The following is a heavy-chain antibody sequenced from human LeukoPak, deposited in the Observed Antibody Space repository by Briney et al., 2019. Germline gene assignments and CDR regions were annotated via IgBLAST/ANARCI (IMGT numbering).Heavy chain of an antibody. V-gene: IGHV3-74*01. CDR3: AKDRSVSSSWYNYYYMDV. CDR1: GFTFSNYW. CDR2: INSDGTNT. D-gene: IGHD6-13*01. J-gene: IGHJ6*03. Sequence: GGSLRLSCAASGFTFSNYWMHWVRQAPGKGLVWVSRINSDGTNTSYADSVKGRFTISRDNSKNTLYLQMNSLRAEDTAVYYCAKDRSVSSSWYNYYYMDVWGKGTTVTISS.